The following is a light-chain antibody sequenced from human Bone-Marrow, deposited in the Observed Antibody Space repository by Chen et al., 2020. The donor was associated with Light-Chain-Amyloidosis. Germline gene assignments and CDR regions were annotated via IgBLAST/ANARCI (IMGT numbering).Light chain of an antibody. CDR3: SSFTSSSSYV. J-gene: IGLJ1*01. CDR2: AVS. V-gene: IGLV2-14*01. Sequence: QSALTQPASVSGSPGQAITISCTVTSGDVGTYNYVSWYQHPPGKAPKVMIYAVSNRPSGVSNRFSGSKSGNTASLTISGLQAEDEADYYCSSFTSSSSYVFGPGTKVTVL. CDR1: SGDVGTYNY.